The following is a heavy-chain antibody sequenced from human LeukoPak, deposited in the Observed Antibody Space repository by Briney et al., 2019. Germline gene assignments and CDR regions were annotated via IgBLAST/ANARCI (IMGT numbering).Heavy chain of an antibody. J-gene: IGHJ4*02. D-gene: IGHD2-15*01. CDR2: INHSGST. Sequence: PSETLSLTCAVYGGSFSGYYWSWIRQPPGKGLEWIGEINHSGSTNYNPSLKSRVTISVDTSKNQFSLKLSSVTAADTAVYYCARQVVAAATTFDYWGQGTLVTVSS. V-gene: IGHV4-34*01. CDR1: GGSFSGYY. CDR3: ARQVVAAATTFDY.